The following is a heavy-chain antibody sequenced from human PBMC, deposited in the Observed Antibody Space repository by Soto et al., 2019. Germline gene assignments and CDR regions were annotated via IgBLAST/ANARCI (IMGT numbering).Heavy chain of an antibody. CDR1: GGSISSYY. Sequence: SETLSLTCTVSGGSISSYYWSWIRQPPGKGLEWIGYIYYSGSTNYNPSLKSRVTISVDTSKNQFSLKLSSVTAADTAVYYCARGEDSRTYYYYMDVWGKGTTVTVSS. CDR3: ARGEDSRTYYYYMDV. V-gene: IGHV4-59*01. CDR2: IYYSGST. D-gene: IGHD6-13*01. J-gene: IGHJ6*03.